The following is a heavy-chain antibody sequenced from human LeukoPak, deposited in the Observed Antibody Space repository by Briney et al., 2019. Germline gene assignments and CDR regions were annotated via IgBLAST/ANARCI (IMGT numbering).Heavy chain of an antibody. Sequence: GESLKISCKGSGYSFPSYWIAWVRQMPGKGLEWMGIIYPGVSNTRYSPSFEGQVTISADKSISTAYLQWSSPKASDTAMYYCARPRRGDYRFNDAFDIWGQGTMVTVSS. CDR1: GYSFPSYW. CDR3: ARPRRGDYRFNDAFDI. V-gene: IGHV5-51*01. D-gene: IGHD4-17*01. CDR2: IYPGVSNT. J-gene: IGHJ3*02.